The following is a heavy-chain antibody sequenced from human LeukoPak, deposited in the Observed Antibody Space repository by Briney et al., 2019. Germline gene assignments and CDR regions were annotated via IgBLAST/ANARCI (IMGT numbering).Heavy chain of an antibody. CDR1: GYTFTSYD. Sequence: ASVKVSCKASGYTFTSYDINWVRQATGQGLEWMGWMNPNSGNTGYAQKFQGRVTITRNTSISTAYMELSRLRSDDTAVYYCARATQQRYCSSTSCYKRGPFDYWGQGTLVTVSS. J-gene: IGHJ4*02. CDR2: MNPNSGNT. D-gene: IGHD2-2*02. CDR3: ARATQQRYCSSTSCYKRGPFDY. V-gene: IGHV1-8*03.